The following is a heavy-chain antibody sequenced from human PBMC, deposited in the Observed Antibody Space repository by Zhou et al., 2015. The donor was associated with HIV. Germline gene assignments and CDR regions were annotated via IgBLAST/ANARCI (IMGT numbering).Heavy chain of an antibody. CDR2: IVVGSGNT. Sequence: QMQLVQSGPEVKKPGTSVKVSCKASGFTFTSSAVQWVRQARGQRLEWIGWIVVGSGNTNYAQKFQERVTITRDMSTSTAYMELSSLRSEDTAVYYCAALPGDYGRPPGDAFDIWGQGTMVTVSS. CDR1: GFTFTSSA. D-gene: IGHD4-17*01. J-gene: IGHJ3*02. V-gene: IGHV1-58*01. CDR3: AALPGDYGRPPGDAFDI.